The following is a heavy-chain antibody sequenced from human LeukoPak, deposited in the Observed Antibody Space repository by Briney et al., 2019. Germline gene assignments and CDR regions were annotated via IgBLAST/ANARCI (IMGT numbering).Heavy chain of an antibody. V-gene: IGHV4-31*03. CDR2: ISNSGGT. CDR3: ARGRITMVRGVANWFDP. CDR1: GGSISSGGYY. D-gene: IGHD3-10*01. Sequence: SETLSLTCSVSGGSISSGGYYWTWIRQYPGKGLEWIGYISNSGGTYYNPSLKSRVAISVAASKNQFSLKLRSVTAADTAVYYCARGRITMVRGVANWFDPWGQETLVTVSS. J-gene: IGHJ5*02.